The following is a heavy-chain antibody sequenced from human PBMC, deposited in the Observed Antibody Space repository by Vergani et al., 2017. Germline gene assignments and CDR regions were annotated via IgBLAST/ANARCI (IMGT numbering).Heavy chain of an antibody. CDR2: ISGSGGST. CDR1: GFTSSYYG. D-gene: IGHD3-16*01. Sequence: VHLVESGGGVVQPGRSLRLSCVVSGFTSSYYGMHWVRQAPGKGLEWVSVISGSGGSTYYADSVKGRFTISRDNSKNTLYLQMNSLRAEDTAVYYCAKGPLGYWGQGTLVTVSS. CDR3: AKGPLGY. V-gene: IGHV3-23*04. J-gene: IGHJ4*02.